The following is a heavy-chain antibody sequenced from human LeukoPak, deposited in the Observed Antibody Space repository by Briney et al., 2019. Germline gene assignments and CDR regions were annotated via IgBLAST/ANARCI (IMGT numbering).Heavy chain of an antibody. Sequence: PGGSLRLSCAASGFTFSLYSMNWVRQAPGKGLEWVSSISSSSSYIYYTDSLKGRFTISRDNAKNSLYLQVNSLRAEDTAVYYCARDYGVTPYSPALRNDHWGQGTLVTVSS. CDR1: GFTFSLYS. D-gene: IGHD1-26*01. V-gene: IGHV3-21*01. CDR3: ARDYGVTPYSPALRNDH. CDR2: ISSSSSYI. J-gene: IGHJ4*02.